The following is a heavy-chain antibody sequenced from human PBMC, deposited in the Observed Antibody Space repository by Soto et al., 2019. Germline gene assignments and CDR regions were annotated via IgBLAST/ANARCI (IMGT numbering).Heavy chain of an antibody. D-gene: IGHD6-13*01. CDR2: IFWDDDK. CDR1: GFSLSTSGVA. J-gene: IGHJ3*02. V-gene: IGHV2-5*02. CDR3: AHSPYSSTSKGAFDI. Sequence: QITLKESGPTLVKPTQTLTLTCTFSGFSLSTSGVAVGWIRQAPRKALEWLAIIFWDDDKRYSPSLKSRLTITKDISKNQVVLTMTNMDPVDTATYYYAHSPYSSTSKGAFDIWGQGTMVTVSS.